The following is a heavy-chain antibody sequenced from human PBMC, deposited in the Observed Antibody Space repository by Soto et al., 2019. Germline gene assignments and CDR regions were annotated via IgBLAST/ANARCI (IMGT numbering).Heavy chain of an antibody. Sequence: PSETLSLTCTVSGGSISSGGYYWSWIRQHPGKGLEWIGYIYYSGSTYYNPSLKSRVTISVDTSKNQFSLKLSSVTAADTAVYYCAGDLMDYGGNWFDPWGQGTLVTVSS. CDR2: IYYSGST. J-gene: IGHJ5*02. V-gene: IGHV4-31*03. CDR1: GGSISSGGYY. CDR3: AGDLMDYGGNWFDP. D-gene: IGHD4-17*01.